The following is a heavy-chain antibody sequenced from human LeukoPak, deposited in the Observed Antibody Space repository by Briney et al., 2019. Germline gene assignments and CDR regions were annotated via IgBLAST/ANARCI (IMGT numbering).Heavy chain of an antibody. Sequence: GGSLRLSRAASGFTFDDYAMHWVRQAPGKGLEWVSGISWNSGSIGHADSVKGRFTISRDNAKNSLYLQMNSLRAEDTAVYYCASYDSSGYYASSGDYWGQGTLVTVSS. D-gene: IGHD3-22*01. J-gene: IGHJ4*02. CDR1: GFTFDDYA. CDR2: ISWNSGSI. CDR3: ASYDSSGYYASSGDY. V-gene: IGHV3-9*01.